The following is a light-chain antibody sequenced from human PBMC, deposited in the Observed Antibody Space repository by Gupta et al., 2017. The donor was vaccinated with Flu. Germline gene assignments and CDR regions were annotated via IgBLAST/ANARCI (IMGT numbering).Light chain of an antibody. Sequence: PSSLSASVGDRVTITCRASQSIGDYLNWYQQKPGEAPKVLIFGATTLQSGVPSRFSGSRSGTDFTLTISSLQPEEFATYFCQQTDSTPRTFGQGTKVEIK. CDR1: QSIGDY. V-gene: IGKV1-39*01. CDR3: QQTDSTPRT. J-gene: IGKJ2*01. CDR2: GAT.